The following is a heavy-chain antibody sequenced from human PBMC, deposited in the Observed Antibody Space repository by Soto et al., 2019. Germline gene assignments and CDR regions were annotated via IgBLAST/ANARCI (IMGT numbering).Heavy chain of an antibody. CDR2: VGGSGEYT. J-gene: IGHJ4*02. CDR3: AKVLTGYYYYFEY. V-gene: IGHV3-23*01. CDR1: GFTFSSYA. Sequence: LRLSCAASGFTFSSYAMIWVRQAPGKGLEWVSGVGGSGEYTYYADSVKGRFTISRDNSKNTVYLQISSLRAEDTAVYYCAKVLTGYYYYFEYWGQGTLVTVSS. D-gene: IGHD3-9*01.